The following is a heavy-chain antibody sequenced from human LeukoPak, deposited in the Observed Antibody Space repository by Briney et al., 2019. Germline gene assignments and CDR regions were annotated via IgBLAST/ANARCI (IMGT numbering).Heavy chain of an antibody. CDR3: ARVEATIFGVVTDY. CDR1: GGSISSNNW. J-gene: IGHJ4*02. D-gene: IGHD3-3*01. V-gene: IGHV4-4*02. Sequence: SETLSLTCAVSGGSISSNNWWSWIRQPPGKGLEWIGEINHSGSTNYNPSLKSRVTISLDTSKNQLSLKLSSMSAADTAVYYCARVEATIFGVVTDYWGQGTLVTVSS. CDR2: INHSGST.